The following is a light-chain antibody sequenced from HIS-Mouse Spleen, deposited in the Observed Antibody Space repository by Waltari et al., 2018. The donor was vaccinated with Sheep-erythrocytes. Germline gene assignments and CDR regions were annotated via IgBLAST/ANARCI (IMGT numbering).Light chain of an antibody. J-gene: IGKJ3*01. V-gene: IGKV1-39*01. Sequence: DIQMTQSPSSLSASVGDRVTITCRASQSISSYLNWYQQKPGKAPKLLIYAASSLQRGVPSRFSGSGSETDFTLTISSLQPEDFATYYCQQSYSTPQFTFGPGTKVDIK. CDR2: AAS. CDR3: QQSYSTPQFT. CDR1: QSISSY.